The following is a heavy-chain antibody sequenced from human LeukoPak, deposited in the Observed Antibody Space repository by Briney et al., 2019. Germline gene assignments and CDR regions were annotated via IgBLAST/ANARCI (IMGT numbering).Heavy chain of an antibody. CDR2: IIPILGIA. J-gene: IGHJ4*02. D-gene: IGHD3-16*02. CDR3: ARVMIPFGGVIVGFDY. CDR1: GGTFSSYA. Sequence: SVKVSCKASGGTFSSYAISWVRQAPGQGLEWMGRIIPILGIANYAQKFQGRVTITADKSTSTAYMELSSLRSEDTAVYYFARVMIPFGGVIVGFDYWGQGPLVTVSS. V-gene: IGHV1-69*04.